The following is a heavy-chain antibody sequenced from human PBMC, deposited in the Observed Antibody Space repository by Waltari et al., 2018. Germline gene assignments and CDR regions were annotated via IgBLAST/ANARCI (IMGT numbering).Heavy chain of an antibody. D-gene: IGHD4-17*01. CDR2: IIPSFGTA. CDR3: ATTTVTTGVFDY. CDR1: GGTFSSYA. Sequence: QVQLVQSGAEVKKPGSSVKVSCKASGGTFSSYAISWVRQAPGQGVEWSGGIIPSFGTANYAKKVQGRVTITTDESTSTAYMELSSLRSEDTAVYYCATTTVTTGVFDYWGQGTLVTVSS. J-gene: IGHJ4*02. V-gene: IGHV1-69*05.